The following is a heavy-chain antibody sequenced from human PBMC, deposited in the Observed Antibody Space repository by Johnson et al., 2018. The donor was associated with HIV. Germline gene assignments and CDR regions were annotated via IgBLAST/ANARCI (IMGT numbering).Heavy chain of an antibody. V-gene: IGHV3-30*04. CDR3: AKVMHGYSYGYMNHDAFDI. D-gene: IGHD5-18*01. CDR2: ISYDGSNK. J-gene: IGHJ3*02. CDR1: GFNFDDYA. Sequence: QVQLVESGGGVVRPGGSLRLSCAASGFNFDDYAMHWVRQAPGKGLEWVAVISYDGSNKYYADSVKGRFTISRDSSKSTVFLQMNSLRDEDTAFYYCAKVMHGYSYGYMNHDAFDIWGQGTMVTVSS.